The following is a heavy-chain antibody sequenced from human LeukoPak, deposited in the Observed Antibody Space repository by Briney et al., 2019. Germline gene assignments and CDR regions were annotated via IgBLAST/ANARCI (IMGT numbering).Heavy chain of an antibody. CDR3: ARALAAAATH. CDR1: GYTFTNFG. V-gene: IGHV1-2*02. CDR2: INPNSGGT. Sequence: ASVKVSCKASGYTFTNFGISWVRQAPGQGLEWMGWINPNSGGTNYAQKFQGRVTMTRDTSVSIAYMELNRVRSDDTAVYYCARALAAAATHWGQGTLVTVCS. J-gene: IGHJ4*02. D-gene: IGHD6-13*01.